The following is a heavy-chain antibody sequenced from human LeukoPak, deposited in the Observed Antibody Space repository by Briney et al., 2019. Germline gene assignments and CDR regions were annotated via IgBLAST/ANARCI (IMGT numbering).Heavy chain of an antibody. V-gene: IGHV4-4*07. CDR2: IYTSGST. CDR3: ARGGGYSYGYDYYYYYYMDV. Sequence: SETLSLICTVSGGSISSYYWSWIRQPAGKGLEWIGRIYTSGSTNYNPSLKSRVTISVDTSKNQFSLKLSSVTAADTAVYYCARGGGYSYGYDYYYYYYMDVWGKGTTVTVSS. J-gene: IGHJ6*03. CDR1: GGSISSYY. D-gene: IGHD5-18*01.